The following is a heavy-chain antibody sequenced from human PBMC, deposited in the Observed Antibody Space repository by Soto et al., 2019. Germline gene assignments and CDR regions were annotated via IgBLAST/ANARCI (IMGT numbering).Heavy chain of an antibody. Sequence: EVQLLESGGGLVQPGGSLRLSCAASGFTFSSYAMSWVRQAPGKGLEWVSAISGSGGSTYYADSVKGRFTISRDNSKNTLYLQMNRLRAEDTAVYYCARGHWTIFGVSAYFGYWGQGTLVTVSS. CDR1: GFTFSSYA. V-gene: IGHV3-23*01. CDR2: ISGSGGST. J-gene: IGHJ4*02. CDR3: ARGHWTIFGVSAYFGY. D-gene: IGHD3-3*01.